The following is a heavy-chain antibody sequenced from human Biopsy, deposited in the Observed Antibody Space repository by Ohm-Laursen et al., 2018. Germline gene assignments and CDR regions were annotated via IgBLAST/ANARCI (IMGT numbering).Heavy chain of an antibody. J-gene: IGHJ4*02. Sequence: SLRLSCAASGFTFSDYYMSWIRQAPGRGLEWVSYISSSGSTIYYADSVKGRFTISRDNAKNSLYLQMNSLRAEDTAVYYCARAYPPPGRRLVVVAGDFDCWGQGTLVTVSS. CDR2: ISSSGSTI. D-gene: IGHD2-15*01. V-gene: IGHV3-11*04. CDR3: ARAYPPPGRRLVVVAGDFDC. CDR1: GFTFSDYY.